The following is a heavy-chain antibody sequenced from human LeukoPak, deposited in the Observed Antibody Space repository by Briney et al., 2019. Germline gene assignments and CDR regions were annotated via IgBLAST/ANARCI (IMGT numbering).Heavy chain of an antibody. J-gene: IGHJ6*02. D-gene: IGHD1-26*01. Sequence: GGSLRLSCAASGFTFSSYSMNWVRQAPGKGLEWVSYITPSSRTIYDADSVKGRFTISRDNAKKSLYLQMNSLRVEDTAVYYCARDYPGPTGYGMDVWGQGTTVSVSS. CDR1: GFTFSSYS. V-gene: IGHV3-48*04. CDR2: ITPSSRTI. CDR3: ARDYPGPTGYGMDV.